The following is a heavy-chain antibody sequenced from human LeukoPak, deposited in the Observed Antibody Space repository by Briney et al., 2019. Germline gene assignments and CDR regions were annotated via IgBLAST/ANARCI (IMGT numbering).Heavy chain of an antibody. CDR1: GYSFTSYW. V-gene: IGHV5-51*01. CDR3: ARGRIDGYGLKYYFDY. D-gene: IGHD5-24*01. Sequence: GESLKISCKGSGYSFTSYWIGWVRQMPGKGLEWMGIIYPGDSDTRYSPSFQGQVTISADKSISTAYLQWSSLKASDTAMYYCARGRIDGYGLKYYFDYWGQGTLVTVSS. CDR2: IYPGDSDT. J-gene: IGHJ4*02.